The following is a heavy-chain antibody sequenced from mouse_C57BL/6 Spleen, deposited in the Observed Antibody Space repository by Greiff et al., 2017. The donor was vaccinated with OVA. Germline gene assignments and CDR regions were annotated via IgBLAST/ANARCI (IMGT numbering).Heavy chain of an antibody. Sequence: EVQLVESGPGLVKPSPSLSLSCSVTGYSITSGYYWNWIRQFPGNKLEWMGYIRYDGSTNYNPSLKNRTSITRDTSKNQFFLKLNSVTTGDTATYYCAREPGLRWDFDYWGQGTTLTVSS. J-gene: IGHJ2*01. CDR1: GYSITSGYY. CDR3: AREPGLRWDFDY. CDR2: IRYDGST. V-gene: IGHV3-6*01. D-gene: IGHD1-2*01.